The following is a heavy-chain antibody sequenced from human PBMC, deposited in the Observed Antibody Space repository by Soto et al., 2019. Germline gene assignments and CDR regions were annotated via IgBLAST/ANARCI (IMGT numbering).Heavy chain of an antibody. Sequence: QVQLVESGGGLVKPGGSLRLSCAASGFTFSDYYMTWIRQAPGKGLEWVSYISSSGGLIYYADSVKGRFTISRDNARKSLYLQMRSLRAEASAVYYCARDRYDFWSGSDHYGLDVWGQGTTVTVSS. J-gene: IGHJ6*02. CDR1: GFTFSDYY. D-gene: IGHD3-3*01. V-gene: IGHV3-11*01. CDR3: ARDRYDFWSGSDHYGLDV. CDR2: ISSSGGLI.